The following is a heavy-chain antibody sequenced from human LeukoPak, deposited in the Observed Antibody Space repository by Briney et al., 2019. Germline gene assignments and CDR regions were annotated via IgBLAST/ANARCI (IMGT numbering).Heavy chain of an antibody. Sequence: VASVKVSCKASGGTFSSYAISWVRQAPGQGLEWMGGIIPIFGAANYAQKFQGRVTITADKSTSTAYMELSSLRSEDTAVYYCAGGDIVVVPAASGFDYWGQGTLVTVSS. CDR2: IIPIFGAA. CDR1: GGTFSSYA. J-gene: IGHJ4*02. V-gene: IGHV1-69*06. D-gene: IGHD2-2*01. CDR3: AGGDIVVVPAASGFDY.